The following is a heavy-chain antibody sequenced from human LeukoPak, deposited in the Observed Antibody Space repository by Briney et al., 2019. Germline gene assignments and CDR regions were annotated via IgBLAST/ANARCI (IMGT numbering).Heavy chain of an antibody. CDR3: ARQGVYGSSWYYYYMDV. D-gene: IGHD6-13*01. J-gene: IGHJ6*03. CDR2: IYTSGST. Sequence: PSETLSLTCTVPGGSISSGSYYWSWIRQPAGKGLEWIGRIYTSGSTNYNPSLKSRVTISVDTSKNQFSLKLSSVTAADTAVYYCARQGVYGSSWYYYYMDVWGKGTTVTVSS. V-gene: IGHV4-61*02. CDR1: GGSISSGSYY.